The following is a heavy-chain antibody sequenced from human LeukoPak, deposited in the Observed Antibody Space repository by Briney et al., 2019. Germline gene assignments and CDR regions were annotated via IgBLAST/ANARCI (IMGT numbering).Heavy chain of an antibody. CDR2: IKKDGSEK. CDR1: GFTFTNYW. D-gene: IGHD1-14*01. V-gene: IGHV3-7*03. CDR3: AKTGGRLSPFDY. Sequence: GGSLRLSCAASGFTFTNYWMSWVRQAPGKGLEWVANIKKDGSEKYYVDSVKGRFTISRDNAKNSVYLQMNSLRAEDTAVYYCAKTGGRLSPFDYWGQGTLVTVSS. J-gene: IGHJ4*02.